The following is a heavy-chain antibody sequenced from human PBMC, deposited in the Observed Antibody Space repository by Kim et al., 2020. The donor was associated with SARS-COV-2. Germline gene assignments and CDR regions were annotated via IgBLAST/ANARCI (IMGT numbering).Heavy chain of an antibody. V-gene: IGHV4-34*01. CDR1: GGSFSGYY. J-gene: IGHJ6*01. CDR3: ARRSSSRYCSSTSCYTYY. CDR2: INHSGST. Sequence: SETLSLTCAVYGGSFSGYYWSWIRQPPGKGLEWIGEINHSGSTNYNPSLKSRVTISVDTSKNQFSLKLSSVTAADTAVYYCARRSSSRYCSSTSCYTYY. D-gene: IGHD2-2*02.